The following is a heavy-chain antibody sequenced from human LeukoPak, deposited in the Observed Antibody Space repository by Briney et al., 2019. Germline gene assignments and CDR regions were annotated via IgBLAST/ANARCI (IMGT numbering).Heavy chain of an antibody. CDR2: INPNVGST. CDR3: ARDGRRITVAGTGDN. CDR1: GYTFTSYY. Sequence: ASVKVSCKASGYTFTSYYVHWVRQAPGQGLEWLGLINPNVGSTNYAQKFQGRVTLTSDTSTSTVYMELSSLRSDDTAVYYCARDGRRITVAGTGDNWGQGTLVTVSS. D-gene: IGHD6-19*01. J-gene: IGHJ4*02. V-gene: IGHV1-46*01.